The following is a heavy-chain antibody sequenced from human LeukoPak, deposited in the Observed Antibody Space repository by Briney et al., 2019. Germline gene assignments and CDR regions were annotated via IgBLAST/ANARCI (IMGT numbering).Heavy chain of an antibody. Sequence: SVKVSCKASGGTFSSYAISWVRQAPGQGLEWMGGIIPIFGTANYAQKFQGRVTVTTETSTSTAYMELRSLRFDDTAVYYCARLNFGSEDYWGQGTLVTVSS. V-gene: IGHV1-69*05. J-gene: IGHJ4*02. CDR2: IIPIFGTA. CDR1: GGTFSSYA. D-gene: IGHD3-10*01. CDR3: ARLNFGSEDY.